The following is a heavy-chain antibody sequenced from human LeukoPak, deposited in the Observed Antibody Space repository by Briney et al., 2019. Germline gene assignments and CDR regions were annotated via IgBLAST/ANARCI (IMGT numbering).Heavy chain of an antibody. Sequence: PSETLSLTCAVYGGSFSGYYWSWIRQPPGKGLEWIGYIYYSGSTNYNPSLKSRVTISVDTSKNQFSLKLSSVTAADTAVYYCARASIYYDSSGYYLNWFDPWGQGTLVTVSS. J-gene: IGHJ5*02. CDR1: GGSFSGYY. D-gene: IGHD3-22*01. V-gene: IGHV4-59*01. CDR3: ARASIYYDSSGYYLNWFDP. CDR2: IYYSGST.